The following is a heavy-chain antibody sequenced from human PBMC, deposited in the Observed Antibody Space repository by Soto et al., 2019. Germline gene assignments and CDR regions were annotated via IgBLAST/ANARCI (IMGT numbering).Heavy chain of an antibody. J-gene: IGHJ4*02. Sequence: GESLKISCKGSGYSFTSYWIGWVRQMPGKGLEWMGIIYPGDSDTRYSPSFQGQVTISVDTSKNQFSLKLSSVTAADTAVYYCAGRVWDSGYDSRTVFDYWGQGTLVTVSS. CDR3: AGRVWDSGYDSRTVFDY. V-gene: IGHV5-51*01. D-gene: IGHD5-12*01. CDR2: IYPGDSDT. CDR1: GYSFTSYW.